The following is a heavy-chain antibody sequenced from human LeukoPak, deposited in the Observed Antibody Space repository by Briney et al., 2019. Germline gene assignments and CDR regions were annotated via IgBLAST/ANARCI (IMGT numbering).Heavy chain of an antibody. Sequence: GGSLRLSYAASGFTFSSYAMSWVRQAPGKGLEWVSSISSSSSYIYYADSVKGRFTISRDNAKNSLYLQMNSLRAEDTAVYYCARDQLGTPFDYWGQGTLVTVSS. D-gene: IGHD1-1*01. CDR2: ISSSSSYI. CDR1: GFTFSSYA. V-gene: IGHV3-21*01. CDR3: ARDQLGTPFDY. J-gene: IGHJ4*02.